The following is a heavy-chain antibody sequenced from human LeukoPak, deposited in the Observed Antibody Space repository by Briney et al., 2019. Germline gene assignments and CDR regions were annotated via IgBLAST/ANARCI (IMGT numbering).Heavy chain of an antibody. J-gene: IGHJ5*02. CDR3: AKDRGVRARYQLLRVRDWFDL. D-gene: IGHD2-2*01. CDR1: GFTFSSYG. V-gene: IGHV3-30*18. CDR2: ISYDGSNK. Sequence: GGSLRLSCAASGFTFSSYGMHWVRQAPGKGLEWVAVISYDGSNKYYADSVKGRFTISRDNSKNTLYLQMNSLRAEDTAVYYCAKDRGVRARYQLLRVRDWFDLWGQGTLVTVSS.